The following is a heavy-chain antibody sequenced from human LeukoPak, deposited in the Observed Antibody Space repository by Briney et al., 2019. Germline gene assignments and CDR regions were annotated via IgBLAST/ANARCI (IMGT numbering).Heavy chain of an antibody. V-gene: IGHV4-34*01. CDR3: ARTHYYAYYPGAFDI. J-gene: IGHJ3*02. CDR1: GGSFSGYY. D-gene: IGHD3-10*01. CDR2: INHSGST. Sequence: PSETLSLTCAVYGGSFSGYYWSWIRQPPGKGLEWIGEINHSGSTNYNPSLKSRVTISVDTSKNQFSLKLSSVTAADTAVYYCARTHYYAYYPGAFDIWGQGTMVTVSS.